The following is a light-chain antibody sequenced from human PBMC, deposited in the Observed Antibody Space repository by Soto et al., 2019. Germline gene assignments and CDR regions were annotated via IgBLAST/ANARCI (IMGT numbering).Light chain of an antibody. V-gene: IGKV3-15*01. J-gene: IGKJ1*01. Sequence: VMAQSPATLSVSPGETATLSCRASQSVSSKLAWYQQKPGQAPRLLIHSASTRATGIPARFSGSGSGTEFTLTISSLQSEDFATYYCQQYNSYPWTFGQGTKVDIK. CDR2: SAS. CDR1: QSVSSK. CDR3: QQYNSYPWT.